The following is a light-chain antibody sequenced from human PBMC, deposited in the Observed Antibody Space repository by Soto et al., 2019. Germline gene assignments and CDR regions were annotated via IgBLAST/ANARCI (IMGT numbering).Light chain of an antibody. Sequence: QSALTQPPSASGSPGQSVTISCTGTSSDVGGYNYVAWYQQHPGKAPKFMIYEVNKRPSGVPDRFSGSKSGNTASLTVSGLQTDDEADYYCSSYAGSNNWVFGGGTKVTVL. J-gene: IGLJ3*02. CDR1: SSDVGGYNY. V-gene: IGLV2-8*01. CDR3: SSYAGSNNWV. CDR2: EVN.